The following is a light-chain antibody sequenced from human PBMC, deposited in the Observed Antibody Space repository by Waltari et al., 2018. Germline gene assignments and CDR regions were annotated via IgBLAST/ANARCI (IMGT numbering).Light chain of an antibody. CDR1: QSVSSY. CDR3: QQRSNWPGT. Sequence: EIVLTQSPATLSLSPGARATIACRASQSVSSYLAWYQQKPGQAPRLLIYDASNRATGIPARFSGSGSGTDFTLTISSLEPEDFAVYYCQQRSNWPGTFGQGTKLEIK. V-gene: IGKV3-11*01. CDR2: DAS. J-gene: IGKJ2*01.